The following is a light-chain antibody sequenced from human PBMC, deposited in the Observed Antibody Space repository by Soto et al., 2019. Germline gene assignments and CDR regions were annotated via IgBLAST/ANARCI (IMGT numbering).Light chain of an antibody. V-gene: IGKV3-20*01. J-gene: IGKJ1*01. CDR1: QSVSSSY. CDR3: QQYGSSPRT. CDR2: GAS. Sequence: EIVLTQSPGTLSLSPGERATISCRASQSVSSSYLAWYQQKPGQAPRLLIHGASSRATGIPDRFIGSGSGTDFTLTISRLEPEDFAVYYCQQYGSSPRTFGQGTKV.